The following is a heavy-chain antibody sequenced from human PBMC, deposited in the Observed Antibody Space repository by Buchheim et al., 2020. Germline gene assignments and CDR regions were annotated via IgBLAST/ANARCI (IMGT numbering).Heavy chain of an antibody. Sequence: QVHLVQSGAEVKKPGSSVRVSCKASGDSFNDYPIYWVRQAPGHGLEWMGGIIPLAGAANYAQKFEGRVTFTADDYTSTSFMDLSSLTSDDTAIYYCARDKRCSGGSCPMSWFDPWGQGTL. J-gene: IGHJ5*02. CDR2: IIPLAGAA. CDR3: ARDKRCSGGSCPMSWFDP. V-gene: IGHV1-69*01. D-gene: IGHD2-15*01. CDR1: GDSFNDYP.